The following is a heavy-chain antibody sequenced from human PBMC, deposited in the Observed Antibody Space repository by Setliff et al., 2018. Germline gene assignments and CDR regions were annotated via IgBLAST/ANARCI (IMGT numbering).Heavy chain of an antibody. CDR2: IIPVFGTA. CDR3: ARDTRDRYDNSGHYLSLDY. V-gene: IGHV1-69*13. Sequence: SVKVSCKASGYTFTDYGITWVRQAPGQGLEWMGRIIPVFGTAKYAQKFQGTVTITADESTTTAYMELRSLRTEDTAIYYCARDTRDRYDNSGHYLSLDYWGQGTLVTVSS. CDR1: GYTFTDYG. D-gene: IGHD3-22*01. J-gene: IGHJ4*02.